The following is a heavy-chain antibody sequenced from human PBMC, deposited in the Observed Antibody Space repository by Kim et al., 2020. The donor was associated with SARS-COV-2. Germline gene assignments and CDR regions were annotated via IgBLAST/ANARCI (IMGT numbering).Heavy chain of an antibody. D-gene: IGHD3-10*01. CDR2: T. J-gene: IGHJ4*02. V-gene: IGHV3-64D*09. CDR3: VRVVRGVIDY. Sequence: THHADSVKGIFTISRSNSKNTLYLQMSPLRAEDTAVYYCVRVVRGVIDYWGQGTLVTVSS.